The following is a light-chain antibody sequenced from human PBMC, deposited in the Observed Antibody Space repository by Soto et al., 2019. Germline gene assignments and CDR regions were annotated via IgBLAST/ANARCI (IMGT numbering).Light chain of an antibody. CDR3: QKYNSAPRA. J-gene: IGKJ1*01. Sequence: DIQMTQSPSSLSASVGDRVTITCRACQGISNYLAWYQQKPGKVPKLLIYAASTLQSAVPSRFSDSGSGTDFTLTISSLQPEDVATYYCQKYNSAPRAFGQGTKVEIK. CDR2: AAS. V-gene: IGKV1-27*01. CDR1: QGISNY.